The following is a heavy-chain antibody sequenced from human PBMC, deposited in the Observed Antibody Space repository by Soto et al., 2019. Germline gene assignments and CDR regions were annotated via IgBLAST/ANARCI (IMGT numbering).Heavy chain of an antibody. CDR2: IKQDGSEK. J-gene: IGHJ5*02. CDR3: ARVPVIAAAGTAWFDP. Sequence: GGSLRLSCAASGFTFSKYWMSWVRQAPGKGLEWVANIKQDGSEKYYVDSVKGRFTISRDNAKNSLSLQMNSLRAEDTAVYYCARVPVIAAAGTAWFDPWGQGTLVTVS. V-gene: IGHV3-7*01. CDR1: GFTFSKYW. D-gene: IGHD6-13*01.